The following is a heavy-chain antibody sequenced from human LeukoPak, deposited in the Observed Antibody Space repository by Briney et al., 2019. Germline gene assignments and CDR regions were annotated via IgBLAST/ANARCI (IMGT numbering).Heavy chain of an antibody. J-gene: IGHJ6*03. CDR1: GFTFCSYE. CDR3: ARSLRVRGVPDYMDV. V-gene: IGHV3-48*03. CDR2: IRDSESSI. D-gene: IGHD3-10*01. Sequence: GGSLRLSCAASGFTFCSYEMNWVRQAPGKGLEWVSYIRDSESSIQYADSVKGRFTISRDNSKNMLYLQMNSLRADDTAVYYCARSLRVRGVPDYMDVWGKGTTVTISS.